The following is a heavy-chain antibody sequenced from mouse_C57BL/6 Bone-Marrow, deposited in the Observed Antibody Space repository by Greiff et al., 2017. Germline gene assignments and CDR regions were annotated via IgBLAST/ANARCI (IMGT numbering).Heavy chain of an antibody. CDR2: INPNNGGT. CDR3: ARSGSNFYAMDY. V-gene: IGHV1-26*01. CDR1: GYTFTDYY. D-gene: IGHD2-5*01. Sequence: EVKLQQSGPELVKPGASVKISCKASGYTFTDYYMNWVKQSHGKSLEWIGDINPNNGGTSYNQKFKGKATLTVDKSSSTAYMELRSLTSEDSAVYYCARSGSNFYAMDYWGQGTSVTVSS. J-gene: IGHJ4*01.